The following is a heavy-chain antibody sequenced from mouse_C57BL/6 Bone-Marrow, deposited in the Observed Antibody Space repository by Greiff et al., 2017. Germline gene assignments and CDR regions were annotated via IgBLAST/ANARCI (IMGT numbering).Heavy chain of an antibody. D-gene: IGHD4-1*01. CDR2: IDPSDSYT. J-gene: IGHJ3*01. CDR1: GYTFTSYW. CDR3: AREANWDPAWFAY. Sequence: VQLQQSGAELVMPGASVKLSCKASGYTFTSYWMHWVKQRPGQGLEWIGEIDPSDSYTNYNQKFKGKSTLTVDKSSSTAYMQLSSLTSEDSAVYYWAREANWDPAWFAYWGQGTLVTVSA. V-gene: IGHV1-69*01.